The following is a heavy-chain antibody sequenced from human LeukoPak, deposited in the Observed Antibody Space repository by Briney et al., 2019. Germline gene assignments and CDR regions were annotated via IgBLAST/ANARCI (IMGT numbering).Heavy chain of an antibody. Sequence: GGSLRLSCAASGFTFDDYGMSWVRQAPGKGLEWVSGINWNGGSTGYADSVKGRFTISRDNAKNSLYLQMNSLRAEDTALYYCARGQASYSSGWSTYYYHYYMDVWGKGTTVTVSS. CDR2: INWNGGST. J-gene: IGHJ6*03. D-gene: IGHD6-19*01. V-gene: IGHV3-20*04. CDR3: ARGQASYSSGWSTYYYHYYMDV. CDR1: GFTFDDYG.